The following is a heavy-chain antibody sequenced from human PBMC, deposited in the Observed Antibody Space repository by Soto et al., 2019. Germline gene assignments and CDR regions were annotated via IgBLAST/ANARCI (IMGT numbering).Heavy chain of an antibody. D-gene: IGHD3-10*01. CDR1: GFTFSSYA. CDR2: ISYDGSNK. V-gene: IGHV3-30-3*01. J-gene: IGHJ4*02. CDR3: ARGRSYYYGSGSGY. Sequence: QVQLVESGGGVVQPRRSLRLSCAASGFTFSSYAMHWVRQAPGKGLEWVAVISYDGSNKYYADSVKGRFTISRDNSKNTLYLQMNSLRAEDTAVYYCARGRSYYYGSGSGYWDQGTLVTVSS.